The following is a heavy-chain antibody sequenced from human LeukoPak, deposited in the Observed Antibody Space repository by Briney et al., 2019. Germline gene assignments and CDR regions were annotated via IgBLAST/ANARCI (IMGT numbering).Heavy chain of an antibody. CDR2: ISGSGGST. CDR1: GFTLSSYE. J-gene: IGHJ4*02. V-gene: IGHV3-23*01. D-gene: IGHD3-3*01. CDR3: AKPGVYDFWSGREGYYFDY. Sequence: GGSLRLSCTASGFTLSSYEMSWIRQAPGKGLEWVSAISGSGGSTYYADSVKGRFTISRDNSKNTLYLQMNSLRAEDTAVYYCAKPGVYDFWSGREGYYFDYWGQGTLVTVSS.